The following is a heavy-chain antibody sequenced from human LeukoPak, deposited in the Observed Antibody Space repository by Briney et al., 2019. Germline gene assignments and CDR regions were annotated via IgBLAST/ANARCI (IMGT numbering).Heavy chain of an antibody. Sequence: GGSLRLSCAASGFTFSSYSMNWVRQAPGKGLEWVSYISSSSSTIHYADSVKGRFTISRDNAKNSLFLQMNSLRAEDTAVYYCARTKTVVTPRGSFDYWGQGTLVTVSS. J-gene: IGHJ4*02. V-gene: IGHV3-48*04. CDR1: GFTFSSYS. D-gene: IGHD4-23*01. CDR3: ARTKTVVTPRGSFDY. CDR2: ISSSSSTI.